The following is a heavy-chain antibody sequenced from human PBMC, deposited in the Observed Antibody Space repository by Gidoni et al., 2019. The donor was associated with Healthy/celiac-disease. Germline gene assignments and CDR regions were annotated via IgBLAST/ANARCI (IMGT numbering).Heavy chain of an antibody. CDR1: GYTFTGYY. CDR2: INPNSGGT. Sequence: QVQLVQSGAEVKKHGASVKVSCKASGYTFTGYYMHWVRQAPGQGLEWMGWINPNSGGTNYAQKFQGRVTMTRDTSISTAYMELSRLRSDDTAVYYCARDHIAAAGRGGFDPWGQGTLVTVSS. J-gene: IGHJ5*02. CDR3: ARDHIAAAGRGGFDP. V-gene: IGHV1-2*02. D-gene: IGHD6-13*01.